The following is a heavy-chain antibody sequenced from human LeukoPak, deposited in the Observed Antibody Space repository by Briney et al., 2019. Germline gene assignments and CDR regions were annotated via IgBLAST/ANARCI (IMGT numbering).Heavy chain of an antibody. Sequence: SGTLSLICGVSGGSISSTNWWTWIRPPPGKGLEWIGEVHLDGRTNYNPSLESRLTMSVDLSENHISLKLTSVTAADTAVYYCAREGGFYRPLDYTGQGTLVTVSS. CDR2: VHLDGRT. V-gene: IGHV4-4*02. CDR3: AREGGFYRPLDY. CDR1: GGSISSTNW. J-gene: IGHJ4*02. D-gene: IGHD3-3*01.